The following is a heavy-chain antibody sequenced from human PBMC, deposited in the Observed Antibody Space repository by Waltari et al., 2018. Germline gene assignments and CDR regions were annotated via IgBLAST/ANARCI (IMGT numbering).Heavy chain of an antibody. CDR3: ARDLSLAPTTWMVVPQPFDY. CDR1: GYTFSHYG. D-gene: IGHD2-21*01. V-gene: IGHV1-18*01. J-gene: IGHJ4*02. Sequence: QVQLVQSGAEVKKPGASVRVSCEASGYTFSHYGISWVRQAPGEGFEWMGWSSVYNGNTNYVQNFEGRVTMTTDRSTNTAYMELRSLRSDDTAVYYCARDLSLAPTTWMVVPQPFDYWGQGTLVTVSS. CDR2: SSVYNGNT.